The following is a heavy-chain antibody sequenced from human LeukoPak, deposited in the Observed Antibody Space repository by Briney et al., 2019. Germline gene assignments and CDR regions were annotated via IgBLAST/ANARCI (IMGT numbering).Heavy chain of an antibody. CDR3: ARGGYYDSSGYWWNDAFDI. V-gene: IGHV1-69*05. D-gene: IGHD3-22*01. Sequence: ASVEVSCKASGGTFSSYAISWVRQAPGQGLEWMGRIIPIFGTANYAQKFQGRVTITTDESTSTAYMELSSLRSEDTAVYYCARGGYYDSSGYWWNDAFDIWGQGTMVTVSS. CDR1: GGTFSSYA. J-gene: IGHJ3*02. CDR2: IIPIFGTA.